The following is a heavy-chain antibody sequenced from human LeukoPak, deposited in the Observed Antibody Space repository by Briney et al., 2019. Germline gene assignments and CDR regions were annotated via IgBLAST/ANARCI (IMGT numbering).Heavy chain of an antibody. CDR1: GGTSSSYA. CDR2: IIPIFGTA. V-gene: IGHV1-69*13. J-gene: IGHJ6*02. Sequence: GASVKVSCKASGGTSSSYAISWVRQAPGQGLEWMGGIIPIFGTANYAQKFQGRVTITADESTSTAYMELSSLRSEDTAVYYCASADIVVAVAATNYYYYGMDVWGQGTTVTVSS. D-gene: IGHD2-15*01. CDR3: ASADIVVAVAATNYYYYGMDV.